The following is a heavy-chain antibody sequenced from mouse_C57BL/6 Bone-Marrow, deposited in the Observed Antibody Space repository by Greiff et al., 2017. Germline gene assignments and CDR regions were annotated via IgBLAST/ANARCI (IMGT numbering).Heavy chain of an antibody. CDR2: IDPANGNT. D-gene: IGHD1-1*01. Sequence: DVQLQESVAELVRPGASVKLSCTASGFNIKNTYMHWVKQRPEQGLEWIGRIDPANGNTKYAPKFQGKATITADTSSNTAYLQLSSLTSEDTAIYYCARSYGSSYVDWYFDVWGTGTTVTVSS. V-gene: IGHV14-3*01. CDR3: ARSYGSSYVDWYFDV. J-gene: IGHJ1*03. CDR1: GFNIKNTY.